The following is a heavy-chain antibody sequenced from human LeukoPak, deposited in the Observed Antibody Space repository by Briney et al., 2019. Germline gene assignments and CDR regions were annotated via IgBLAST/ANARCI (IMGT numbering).Heavy chain of an antibody. V-gene: IGHV3-48*03. CDR1: GFTFSSYE. J-gene: IGHJ5*02. CDR3: ARKTVGAKNWFDP. Sequence: GGSLRLSCAAAGFTFSSYEMNWFRQAPGKGLGWLSYISSSAANIKYADSVKGRFTISRDNAKNSLYLQMNSLRAEDSAVYYCARKTVGAKNWFDPWGQGTLVTVSS. D-gene: IGHD1-26*01. CDR2: ISSSAANI.